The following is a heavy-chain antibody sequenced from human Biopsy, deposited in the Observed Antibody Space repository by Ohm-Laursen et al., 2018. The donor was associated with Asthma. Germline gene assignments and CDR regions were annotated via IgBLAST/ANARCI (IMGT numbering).Heavy chain of an antibody. J-gene: IGHJ4*02. CDR1: GFTFDDYG. Sequence: LRLSCAASGFTFDDYGMSWVRQAPGKGLDWVSGINWSGGSTGYADSVKGRFTISRDNAKNSLYLQMNSLRAEDTALYHCGRDMGGFGSGWFPVEFWGQGTLVTVSS. CDR3: GRDMGGFGSGWFPVEF. D-gene: IGHD6-19*01. CDR2: INWSGGST. V-gene: IGHV3-20*01.